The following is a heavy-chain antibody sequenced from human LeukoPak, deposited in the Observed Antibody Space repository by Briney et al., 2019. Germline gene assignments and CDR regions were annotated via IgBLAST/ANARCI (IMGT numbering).Heavy chain of an antibody. CDR1: GGSISSSSYY. CDR2: IYYSGST. V-gene: IGHV4-39*01. D-gene: IGHD1-14*01. J-gene: IGHJ5*02. CDR3: ARVGSHHGGWFDP. Sequence: SETLSLTCTVSGGSISSSSYYWGWIRQPPGKGLEWIGSIYYSGSTYHNPSLKSRVTISVDTSKNQFSLKLSSVTAADTAVYYCARVGSHHGGWFDPWGQGTLVTVSS.